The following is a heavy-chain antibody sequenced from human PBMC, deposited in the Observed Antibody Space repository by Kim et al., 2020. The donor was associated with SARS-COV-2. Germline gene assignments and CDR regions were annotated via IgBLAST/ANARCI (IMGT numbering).Heavy chain of an antibody. CDR3: ARDPGAYSRGWEEG. D-gene: IGHD6-19*01. V-gene: IGHV4-38-2*02. CDR1: GYSISSGSY. CDR2: IYHSGST. Sequence: SETLSLTCTVSGYSISSGSYWGWIRQPPGKGLEWIGSIYHSGSTYYNPSLKSRVTISVDTSKNQLSLKLSSVTAADTAVYYCARDPGAYSRGWEEGWGQGTLVTVSS. J-gene: IGHJ4*02.